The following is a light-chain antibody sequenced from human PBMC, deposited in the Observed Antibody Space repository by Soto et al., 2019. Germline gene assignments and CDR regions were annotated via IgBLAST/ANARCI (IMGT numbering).Light chain of an antibody. V-gene: IGLV2-11*01. J-gene: IGLJ1*01. CDR1: ISDVGDYYF. CDR3: CACAGRFTCV. Sequence: QSVMTPPGSVSGSPGQSVTISCTGTISDVGDYYFVSWYQQHPDKAPKLMIYDVTKWPSGVPDRFSGSKSGNTASLTISGLQADDEADYCCCACAGRFTCVFGTGTTVTVL. CDR2: DVT.